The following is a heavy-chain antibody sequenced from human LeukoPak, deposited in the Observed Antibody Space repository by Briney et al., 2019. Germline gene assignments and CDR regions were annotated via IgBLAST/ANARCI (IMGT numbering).Heavy chain of an antibody. CDR1: GFTFSSYA. Sequence: PGGSLRLSCAASGFTFSSYAMNWVRQAPGKGLEWVSSISGSGDTTYYADSVKGRFTISRDNSKNTLYLQMNSLRAEDTAVYYCAKSRGESRGASNYWGQGTLVTVSS. V-gene: IGHV3-23*01. CDR2: ISGSGDTT. D-gene: IGHD1-26*01. J-gene: IGHJ4*02. CDR3: AKSRGESRGASNY.